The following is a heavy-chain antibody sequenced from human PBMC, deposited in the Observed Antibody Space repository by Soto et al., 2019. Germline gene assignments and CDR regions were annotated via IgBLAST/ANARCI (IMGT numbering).Heavy chain of an antibody. J-gene: IGHJ4*02. V-gene: IGHV3-7*01. CDR2: IKQDGSEK. CDR3: ASWNYYDSSTAPVH. D-gene: IGHD3-22*01. Sequence: GGSLRLSCAASGFTFSSYWMSWVRQAPGKGLEWVANIKQDGSEKYYVDSVKGRFTISRDNAKNSLYLQMNSLRAEDTAVYYCASWNYYDSSTAPVHWGQGTLVTVSS. CDR1: GFTFSSYW.